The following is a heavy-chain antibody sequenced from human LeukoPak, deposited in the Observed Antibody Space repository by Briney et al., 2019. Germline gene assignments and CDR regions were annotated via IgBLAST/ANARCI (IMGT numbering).Heavy chain of an antibody. CDR2: IKQDGSEK. Sequence: GGSLRLSCAASGFTFSDYAMTWVRQAPGKGLEWVANIKQDGSEKYYGDSVKGRFTISRDNGKNSLYLQMNSLRAEDTAVYYCARDVEMATSRGFFDDWGQGTLVTVSS. D-gene: IGHD5-24*01. V-gene: IGHV3-7*01. J-gene: IGHJ4*02. CDR1: GFTFSDYA. CDR3: ARDVEMATSRGFFDD.